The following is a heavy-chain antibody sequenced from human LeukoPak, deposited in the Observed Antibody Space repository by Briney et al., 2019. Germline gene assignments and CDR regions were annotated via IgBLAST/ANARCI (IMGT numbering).Heavy chain of an antibody. CDR2: ISGSGGST. D-gene: IGHD6-19*01. Sequence: GGSLRLSCAASGFTFSSYAMSWVRQAPGKGLEWVSAISGSGGSTYYADSVKGRFTISRDNSKNTLYLQMNSLRAEDTAVYYCAKAPPTYSSGWNGGNYYFDYWGQGTLVTVSS. V-gene: IGHV3-23*01. CDR1: GFTFSSYA. CDR3: AKAPPTYSSGWNGGNYYFDY. J-gene: IGHJ4*02.